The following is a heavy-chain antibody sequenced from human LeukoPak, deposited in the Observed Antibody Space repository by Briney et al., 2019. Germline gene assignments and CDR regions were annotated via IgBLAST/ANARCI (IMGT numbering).Heavy chain of an antibody. CDR3: ARQTRITIFGNNLFDP. CDR1: GGSFSGYY. J-gene: IGHJ5*02. Sequence: PSETLSLTCAVYGGSFSGYYWSWIRQPPGKGLEWIGEINHSGSTNYNPSLKSRVTISVDTSKNQFSLKLSSVTAADTAVYYCARQTRITIFGNNLFDPWGQGTLVTVSS. D-gene: IGHD3-3*01. V-gene: IGHV4-34*01. CDR2: INHSGST.